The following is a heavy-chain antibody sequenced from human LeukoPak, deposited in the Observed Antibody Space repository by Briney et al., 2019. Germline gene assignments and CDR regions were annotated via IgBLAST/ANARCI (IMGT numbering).Heavy chain of an antibody. CDR3: ARHGGKNYNSGPLWYFDL. Sequence: SETLSLTCTVSGCTMSIYYWSWIRQPPGKGLEWIGYIYYSGSTNYNPSLKSRVTISVDTSKNQFSLKLSSVTAADTAVYYCARHGGKNYNSGPLWYFDLWGRGTLVTVSS. J-gene: IGHJ2*01. V-gene: IGHV4-59*08. CDR2: IYYSGST. CDR1: GCTMSIYY. D-gene: IGHD2/OR15-2a*01.